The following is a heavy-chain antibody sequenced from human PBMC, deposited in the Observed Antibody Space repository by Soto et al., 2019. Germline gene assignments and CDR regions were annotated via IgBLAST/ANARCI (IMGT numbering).Heavy chain of an antibody. J-gene: IGHJ4*02. V-gene: IGHV4-34*01. CDR1: GGSFSGYY. CDR2: INHSGST. D-gene: IGHD3-9*01. Sequence: SETLSLTCAVYGGSFSGYYWSWIRQPPGKGLEWIGEINHSGSTNYNPSLKSRVTISVDTSKNQFSLKLSSVTAADTAVYYCARGRGGEAYDILTGYYYYFDYSGQGTMVTV. CDR3: ARGRGGEAYDILTGYYYYFDY.